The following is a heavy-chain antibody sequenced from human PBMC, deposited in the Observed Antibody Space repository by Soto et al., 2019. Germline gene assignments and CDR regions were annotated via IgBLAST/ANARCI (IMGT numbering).Heavy chain of an antibody. CDR3: ARNAHIPNYYDRSGYLLDY. J-gene: IGHJ4*02. Sequence: GGSLRLSCAASGFTFSSYAMSWVRQAPGKGLEWVSAISGSGGCTYYADSVKGRFTIPRDNAKNTLYLQMNSLRAEDTAVYYCARNAHIPNYYDRSGYLLDYWGQGTLVTVSS. D-gene: IGHD3-22*01. CDR1: GFTFSSYA. CDR2: ISGSGGCT. V-gene: IGHV3-23*01.